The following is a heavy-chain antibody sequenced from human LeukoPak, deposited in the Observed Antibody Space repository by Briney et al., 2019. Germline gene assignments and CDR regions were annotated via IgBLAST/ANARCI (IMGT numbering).Heavy chain of an antibody. Sequence: GGSLRLSCAASGFSFSSYAMIWVRQAPGKGLEWVSSISDSGGNSFYIDSVKGRFTISRDNPKNTLYLQMNSLRAEDTAVYYCAKQRDYYDSSGYYRGYYFDYWGQGTLVTVSS. CDR3: AKQRDYYDSSGYYRGYYFDY. CDR2: ISDSGGNS. J-gene: IGHJ4*02. CDR1: GFSFSSYA. V-gene: IGHV3-23*01. D-gene: IGHD3-22*01.